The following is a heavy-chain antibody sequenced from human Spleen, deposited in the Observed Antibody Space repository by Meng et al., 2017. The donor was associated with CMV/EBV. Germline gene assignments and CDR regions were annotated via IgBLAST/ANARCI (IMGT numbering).Heavy chain of an antibody. CDR2: INPNSEDT. CDR1: GIFTGQY. Sequence: ASVKVSCKASGIFTGQYIHWVRQAPGQGLEWMGWINPNSEDTKYARKFQDRVTMTRDTSISTAYRDLSKLKFDDTAIYYCSRANPPLLGIWGAMDVWGQGTTVTVSS. V-gene: IGHV1-2*02. J-gene: IGHJ6*02. CDR3: SRANPPLLGIWGAMDV. D-gene: IGHD7-27*01.